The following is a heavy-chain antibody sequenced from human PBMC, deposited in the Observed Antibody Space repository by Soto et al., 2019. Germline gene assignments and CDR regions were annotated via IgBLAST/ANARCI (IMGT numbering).Heavy chain of an antibody. V-gene: IGHV3-33*01. CDR2: ISYDGRSK. D-gene: IGHD2-15*01. CDR1: GFTFSNHG. Sequence: QVQSVEFGGGVVQPGTSLRLSCAVSGFTFSNHGMHWVRQAPGKGLEWVAFISYDGRSKDYADSLKGRFTISRDNFKDTLFLPMHTLRGDDTAVYYCARDRGWSRSHYFDSWGQGTLVTVSS. CDR3: ARDRGWSRSHYFDS. J-gene: IGHJ4*02.